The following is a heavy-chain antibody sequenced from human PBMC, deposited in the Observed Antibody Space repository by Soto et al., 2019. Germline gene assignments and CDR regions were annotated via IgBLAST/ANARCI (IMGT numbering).Heavy chain of an antibody. CDR1: GYTFTSYA. CDR2: INAGNGNT. V-gene: IGHV1-3*01. CDR3: ASSLHYYYYMDV. J-gene: IGHJ6*03. Sequence: VASVKVSCKASGYTFTSYAMHWVRQAPGQRLEWMGWINAGNGNTKYSQKFQGRVTITRDTSASTAYMELSSLRSEDTAVYYCASSLHYYYYMDVWGKGTTVTVSS.